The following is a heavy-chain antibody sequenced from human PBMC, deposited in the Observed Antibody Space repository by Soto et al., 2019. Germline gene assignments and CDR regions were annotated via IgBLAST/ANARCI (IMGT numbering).Heavy chain of an antibody. D-gene: IGHD2-2*01. V-gene: IGHV3-23*01. CDR1: GFTFSNYA. J-gene: IGHJ4*02. CDR2: ISSSGDSP. Sequence: GGSLRLSWAASGFTFSNYAMRWVRQAPGKGLEWVSAISSSGDSPYYADSVKGRFTVSRDNSKNTLYLQMGSLGAEDMAVYYCARGAPGYFSSTSCYGQYFDYWGQGTLVTVSS. CDR3: ARGAPGYFSSTSCYGQYFDY.